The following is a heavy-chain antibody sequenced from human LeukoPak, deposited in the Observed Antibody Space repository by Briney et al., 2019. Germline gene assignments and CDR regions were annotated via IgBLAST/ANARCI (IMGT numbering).Heavy chain of an antibody. CDR3: ARIPTEDSSGWYGNY. J-gene: IGHJ4*02. D-gene: IGHD6-19*01. Sequence: PSETPSLTCAVYGGSFSGYYWSWIRQPPGKGLEWIGEINHSGSTNYNPSLKSRVTISVDASKNQFSLKLSSVTAADTAVYYCARIPTEDSSGWYGNYWGQGTLVTVSS. CDR2: INHSGST. V-gene: IGHV4-34*01. CDR1: GGSFSGYY.